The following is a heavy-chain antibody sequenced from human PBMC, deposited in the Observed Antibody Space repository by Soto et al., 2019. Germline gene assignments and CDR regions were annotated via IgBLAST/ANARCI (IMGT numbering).Heavy chain of an antibody. CDR3: ARDTETLGPRANDALDI. D-gene: IGHD3-3*02. CDR2: INAGSGNT. J-gene: IGHJ3*02. CDR1: VYTFSAYT. V-gene: IGHV1-3*01. Sequence: ASVKVSCTATVYTFSAYTMNCVRQAPGQSLEWMGWINAGSGNTKYSQNFQGRVSITRDTSASTVYMELTGLTSEDTAVYYCARDTETLGPRANDALDIWGQGTMVTVSS.